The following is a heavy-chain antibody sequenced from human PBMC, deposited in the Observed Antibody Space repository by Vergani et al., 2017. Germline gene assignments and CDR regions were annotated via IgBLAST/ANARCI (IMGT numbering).Heavy chain of an antibody. CDR2: IKSKTDGGTT. Sequence: EVQLVESGGGLVKPGGSLRLSCAASGFTFNNACMSWVRQAPGKGLEWVGRIKSKTDGGTTDYAAPVKGRFTISRDDSKNTLYLQMNSLRAEDTAVYYCAKERVLRSSWSAFDYWGQGTLVTVSS. CDR3: AKERVLRSSWSAFDY. J-gene: IGHJ4*02. CDR1: GFTFNNAC. D-gene: IGHD6-13*01. V-gene: IGHV3-15*01.